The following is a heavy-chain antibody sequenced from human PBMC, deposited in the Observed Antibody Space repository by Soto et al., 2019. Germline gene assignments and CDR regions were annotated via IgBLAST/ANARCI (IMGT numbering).Heavy chain of an antibody. J-gene: IGHJ6*02. D-gene: IGHD4-17*01. CDR2: IKQDGSEK. CDR3: ARSFTTVTTRAYGMDV. Sequence: GGSLRLSCAASGFTFSSYWMSWVRQAPGKGLEWVANIKQDGSEKYYVDSVKGRFTISRDNAKNSLYLQMNSLRAEDTAVYYCARSFTTVTTRAYGMDVWAKGPRSPSP. V-gene: IGHV3-7*01. CDR1: GFTFSSYW.